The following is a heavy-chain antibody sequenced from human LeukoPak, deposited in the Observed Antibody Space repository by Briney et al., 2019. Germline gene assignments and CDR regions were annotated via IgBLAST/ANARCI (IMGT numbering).Heavy chain of an antibody. J-gene: IGHJ4*02. V-gene: IGHV3-74*01. Sequence: LSGGSLRLSCAASGLAFSAYKMHWVRQAPRKGLVWVSRISIDGYTTDYADFVQGRFTASRDNTKNTWSLEMNSLRAEGTAVYYCVVGGSPGYWGQGTLVTVSS. D-gene: IGHD2-15*01. CDR3: VVGGSPGY. CDR1: GLAFSAYK. CDR2: ISIDGYTT.